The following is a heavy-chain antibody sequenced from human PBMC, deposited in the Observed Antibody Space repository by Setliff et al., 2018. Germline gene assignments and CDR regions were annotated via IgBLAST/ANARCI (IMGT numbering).Heavy chain of an antibody. CDR2: ISSSSSYI. D-gene: IGHD3-22*01. CDR3: ARATAPIVVKDAFDI. Sequence: LRLSCAASGFTFSSYSMNWVRQAPGKGLEWVSYISSSSSYIYYADSVKGRFTISRDNAKNSLYLQMNSLRAEDTAVYYCARATAPIVVKDAFDIWGQGTMVTVS. V-gene: IGHV3-21*05. CDR1: GFTFSSYS. J-gene: IGHJ3*02.